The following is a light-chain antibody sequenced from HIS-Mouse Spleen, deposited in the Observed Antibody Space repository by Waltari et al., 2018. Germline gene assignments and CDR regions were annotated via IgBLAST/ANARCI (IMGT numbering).Light chain of an antibody. Sequence: SYELTQPPSVSVSPGQTARITCSGDALQQKYAYWYQQKSGQAPVLVIYEDSKRPSGIPERFSGSSSGTMATLTISGAQVEDEADYYCYSTDSSGNHVVFGGGTKLTVL. CDR2: EDS. V-gene: IGLV3-10*01. CDR1: ALQQKY. J-gene: IGLJ2*01. CDR3: YSTDSSGNHVV.